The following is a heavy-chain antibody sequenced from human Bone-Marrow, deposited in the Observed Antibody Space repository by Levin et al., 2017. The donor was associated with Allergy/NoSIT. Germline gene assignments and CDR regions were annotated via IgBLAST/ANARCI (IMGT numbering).Heavy chain of an antibody. D-gene: IGHD3-22*01. J-gene: IGHJ5*02. Sequence: SETLSLTCTVSGGSISSSSYYWGWIRQPPGKGLEWIGSIYYSGSTYYNPSLKSRVTISVDTSKNQFSLKLSSVTAADTAVYYCARDLYYYDSSGRARGWFDPWGQGTLVTVSS. CDR3: ARDLYYYDSSGRARGWFDP. V-gene: IGHV4-39*07. CDR1: GGSISSSSYY. CDR2: IYYSGST.